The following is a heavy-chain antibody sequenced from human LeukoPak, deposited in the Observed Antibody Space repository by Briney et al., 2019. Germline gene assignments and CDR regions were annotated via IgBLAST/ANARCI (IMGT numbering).Heavy chain of an antibody. V-gene: IGHV3-9*01. CDR1: GFTLDDYA. Sequence: GGSLRLSCAASGFTLDDYAMHWVRQAPGKGLEWVSGISWNSDSKGYADSVKGRFTISRDNAKNSLYLQMNSLRPEDTALYYCVKGSDTAMVSHFDYWGQGTLVTVSS. D-gene: IGHD5-18*01. J-gene: IGHJ4*02. CDR3: VKGSDTAMVSHFDY. CDR2: ISWNSDSK.